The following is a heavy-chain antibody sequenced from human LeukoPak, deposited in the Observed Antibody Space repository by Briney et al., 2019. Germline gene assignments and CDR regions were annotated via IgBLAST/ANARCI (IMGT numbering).Heavy chain of an antibody. J-gene: IGHJ4*02. CDR3: AKATHTTDF. CDR2: ISNDGGNE. CDR1: GYTFRSYD. V-gene: IGHV3-30*02. D-gene: IGHD1-14*01. Sequence: GGSLRLSCVGSGYTFRSYDMHWVRQAPGKGLEWLAFISNDGGNEYYAGSVKGRFTISRDNSKNTLHLHMNSLRSEDTAVYFCAKATHTTDFWGQGTLVTVSS.